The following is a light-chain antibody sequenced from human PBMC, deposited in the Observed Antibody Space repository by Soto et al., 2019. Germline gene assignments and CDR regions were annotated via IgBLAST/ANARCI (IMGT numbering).Light chain of an antibody. V-gene: IGLV2-14*01. J-gene: IGLJ1*01. CDR1: SSDVGGYNY. CDR3: TSSTSGSTRV. CDR2: DVS. Sequence: QSVLTQPASVSGSPGQSITISCTGTSSDVGGYNYVSWYQQHPGKAPTLMIYDVSNRPSGVSNRLSGYKSGNTASLTISGAQDDDEDDYCCTSSTSGSTRVFGTGTKLT.